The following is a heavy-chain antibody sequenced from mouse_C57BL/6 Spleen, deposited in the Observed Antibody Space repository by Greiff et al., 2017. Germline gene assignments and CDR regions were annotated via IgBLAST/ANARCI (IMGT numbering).Heavy chain of an antibody. J-gene: IGHJ4*01. CDR3: ARFYDYAAMDY. CDR1: GFTFSSYA. D-gene: IGHD2-3*01. V-gene: IGHV5-4*03. Sequence: EVKVVESGGGLVKPGGSLKLSCAASGFTFSSYAMSWVRQTPEKRLEWVATISDGGSYTYYPDNVKGRFTISRDNAKNNLYLQMSHLKSEDTAMYYCARFYDYAAMDYWGQGTSVTVSS. CDR2: ISDGGSYT.